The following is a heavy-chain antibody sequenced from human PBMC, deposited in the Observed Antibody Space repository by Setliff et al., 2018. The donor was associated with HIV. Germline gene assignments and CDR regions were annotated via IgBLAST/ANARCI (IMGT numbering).Heavy chain of an antibody. Sequence: GGSLRLSCAASGFTFSNYEMNWVRQAPGKGLEYVSAISSNGGSTYYADSVKGRFTISRDNSKNTLYLQMNSLRAEDTAVYYCAKDLVYYDSSGDLDYWGQGTLVTVSS. CDR1: GFTFSNYE. J-gene: IGHJ4*02. CDR2: ISSNGGST. CDR3: AKDLVYYDSSGDLDY. D-gene: IGHD3-22*01. V-gene: IGHV3-64*04.